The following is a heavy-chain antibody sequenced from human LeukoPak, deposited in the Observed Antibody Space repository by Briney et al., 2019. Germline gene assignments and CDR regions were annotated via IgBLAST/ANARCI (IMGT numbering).Heavy chain of an antibody. CDR1: GYTFTSYY. J-gene: IGHJ4*02. CDR3: ARDRGSLAVDDSRTSDF. CDR2: INPSGGST. Sequence: ASVKVSCKASGYTFTSYYMHWVRQAPGQGLEWMGIINPSGGSTSYAQKFQGRVTITADKSTSTAYMELSSLRSEDTAVYYCARDRGSLAVDDSRTSDFWGQGTLVTVSS. V-gene: IGHV1-46*01. D-gene: IGHD6-19*01.